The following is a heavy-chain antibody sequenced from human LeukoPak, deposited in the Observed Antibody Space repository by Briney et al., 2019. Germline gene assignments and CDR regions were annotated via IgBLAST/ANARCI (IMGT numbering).Heavy chain of an antibody. CDR1: GGTFSSYA. CDR3: ARPHCSSTSCYEYYYYGMDV. CDR2: IIPIFGTA. J-gene: IGHJ6*02. V-gene: IGHV1-69*13. D-gene: IGHD2-2*01. Sequence: ASVKVSCKASGGTFSSYAISWVRQAPGQRLEWMGGIIPIFGTANYAQKFQGRVTITADESTSTAYMELSSLRSEDTAVYYCARPHCSSTSCYEYYYYGMDVWGQGTTVTVSS.